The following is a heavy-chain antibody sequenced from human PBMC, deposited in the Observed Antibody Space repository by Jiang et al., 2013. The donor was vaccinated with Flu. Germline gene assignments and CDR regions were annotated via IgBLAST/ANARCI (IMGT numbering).Heavy chain of an antibody. CDR3: AREVGVFDY. V-gene: IGHV6-1*01. D-gene: IGHD3-16*01. CDR2: TYYRSKWYN. Sequence: EWLGRTYYRSKWYNDYAVSVKSRININPDTSKNQFSLQLNSVTPEDTAVYYCAREVGVFDYWGQGTLVTVSS. J-gene: IGHJ4*02.